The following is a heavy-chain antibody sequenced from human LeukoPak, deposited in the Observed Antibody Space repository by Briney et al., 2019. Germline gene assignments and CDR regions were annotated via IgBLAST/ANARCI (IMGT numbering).Heavy chain of an antibody. CDR3: ARGAYSGSYDY. CDR1: GGTFSSYA. D-gene: IGHD1-26*01. CDR2: IIPILGIA. V-gene: IGHV1-69*04. J-gene: IGHJ4*02. Sequence: SVKVSCKASGGTFSSYAISWVRQAPGQGLEWMGRIIPILGIANYAQKFQGRVTITADNSTSTAYMELSSLRSEDTAVYYCARGAYSGSYDYWGQGTLVTVSS.